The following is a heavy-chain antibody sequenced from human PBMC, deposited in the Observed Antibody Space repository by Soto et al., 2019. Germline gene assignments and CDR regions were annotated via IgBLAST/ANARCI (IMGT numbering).Heavy chain of an antibody. V-gene: IGHV3-48*01. J-gene: IGHJ1*01. CDR2: ISPTSHTI. CDR1: AFTFSSYT. Sequence: EVQLVESGGGLVQPGRSLRLSCAASAFTFSSYTMNWVRQAPGKGLEWVSYISPTSHTIYYADSVKGRFTISRDNAKNSLYLQMNSLRAEDTAVYFCARDHYGDCYLSEYFQHWGQGTLVTVSS. D-gene: IGHD2-21*02. CDR3: ARDHYGDCYLSEYFQH.